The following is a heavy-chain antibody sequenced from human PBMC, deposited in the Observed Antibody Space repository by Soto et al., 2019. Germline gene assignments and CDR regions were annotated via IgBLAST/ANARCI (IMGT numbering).Heavy chain of an antibody. CDR3: ARVIAVAGNYYYYYGMDV. V-gene: IGHV1-69*01. J-gene: IGHJ6*02. CDR1: GGTFSSYA. Sequence: QVQLVQSGAEVKKPGSSVKVSCKASGGTFSSYAISWVRQAPGQGLEWMGGIIPIFGTANYAQKFQGRVTITADESTSTAYMELSSLRSEDTAVYYCARVIAVAGNYYYYYGMDVWGQGTTVTVSS. CDR2: IIPIFGTA. D-gene: IGHD6-19*01.